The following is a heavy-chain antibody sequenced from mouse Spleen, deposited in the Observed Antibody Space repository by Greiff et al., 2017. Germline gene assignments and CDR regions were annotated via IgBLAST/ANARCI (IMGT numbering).Heavy chain of an antibody. J-gene: IGHJ3*01. D-gene: IGHD2-4*01. CDR1: GFAFSSYD. Sequence: EVKLMESGGGLVKPGGSLKLSCAASGFAFSSYDMSWVRQTPEKRLEWVAYISSGGGSTYYPDTVKGRFTISRDNAKNTLYLQMSSLKSEDTAMYYCAKHEDYEYPWFAYWGQGTLVTVSA. V-gene: IGHV5-12-1*01. CDR2: ISSGGGST. CDR3: AKHEDYEYPWFAY.